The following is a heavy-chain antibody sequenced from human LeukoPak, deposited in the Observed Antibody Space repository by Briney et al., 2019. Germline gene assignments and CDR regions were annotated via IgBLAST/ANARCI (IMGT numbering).Heavy chain of an antibody. D-gene: IGHD3-10*01. Sequence: SETLSLTCAAYGGYLSGYYWSWIRQPPGKGLEWIGEINHSGSTNYNPSLKSRVTISVDTSKNQFSLKLSSVTAADTAVYYCARLKVGTMVRGNYYYGMDVWGQGTTVTVSS. J-gene: IGHJ6*02. CDR3: ARLKVGTMVRGNYYYGMDV. CDR2: INHSGST. CDR1: GGYLSGYY. V-gene: IGHV4-34*01.